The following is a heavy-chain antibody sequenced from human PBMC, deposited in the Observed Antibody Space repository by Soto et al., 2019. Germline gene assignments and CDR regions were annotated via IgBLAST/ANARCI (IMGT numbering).Heavy chain of an antibody. V-gene: IGHV3-74*01. D-gene: IGHD3-16*01. CDR3: TRGISRGDNGMDV. CDR2: ISSDGTTT. J-gene: IGHJ6*02. CDR1: RFTFINYW. Sequence: QLVESGGGLVQPGGSLRLSCAASRFTFINYWIHWVRQVPGKGLVWVSRISSDGTTTTYADSVKGRFTISRDSAKDTVYLQMNSLRVEDTAVHYCTRGISRGDNGMDVWGQGTTVTVSS.